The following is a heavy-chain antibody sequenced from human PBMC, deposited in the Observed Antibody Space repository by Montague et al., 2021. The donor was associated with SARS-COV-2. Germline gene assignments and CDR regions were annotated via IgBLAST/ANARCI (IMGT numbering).Heavy chain of an antibody. D-gene: IGHD2-15*01. V-gene: IGHV4-59*08. CDR3: ARRRERWSDVFDI. CDR2: IYYSRST. Sequence: SETLSLTCTVPGGSISSYYWSWIRQPPGKGLEWIGYIYYSRSTNYNPSLKSRVTISVDTSKNQFSLKVRSVTAADTAVYYCARRRERWSDVFDIWGQGTMVTVSS. J-gene: IGHJ3*02. CDR1: GGSISSYY.